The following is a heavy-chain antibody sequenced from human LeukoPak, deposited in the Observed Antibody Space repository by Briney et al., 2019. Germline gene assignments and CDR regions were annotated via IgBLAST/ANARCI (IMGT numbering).Heavy chain of an antibody. Sequence: GGSLRLSCAASGFTFSSYAMHWVRQAPGKGLEWVAVISYDGSNKYYADSVKGRFTISRDNSKNTLYLQMNSLRAEDTAVYYCARGSSGWSPWAHYYFDYWGQGTLVTVSS. CDR2: ISYDGSNK. CDR3: ARGSSGWSPWAHYYFDY. V-gene: IGHV3-30-3*01. D-gene: IGHD6-19*01. CDR1: GFTFSSYA. J-gene: IGHJ4*02.